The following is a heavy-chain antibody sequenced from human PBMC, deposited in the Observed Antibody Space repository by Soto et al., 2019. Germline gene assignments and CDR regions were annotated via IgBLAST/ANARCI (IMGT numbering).Heavy chain of an antibody. J-gene: IGHJ6*02. V-gene: IGHV4-30-4*01. CDR1: GGSFGSGSYS. CDR2: IYYSGKP. Sequence: TLSITFSVPGGSFGSGSYSRSWICQPPGKGLEWIGNIYYSGKPYYNPSLNSRLIISIETSKNKFSLKVGSVTAADTAVYYCASSSLYGMDVWGQGTAATVSS. CDR3: ASSSLYGMDV.